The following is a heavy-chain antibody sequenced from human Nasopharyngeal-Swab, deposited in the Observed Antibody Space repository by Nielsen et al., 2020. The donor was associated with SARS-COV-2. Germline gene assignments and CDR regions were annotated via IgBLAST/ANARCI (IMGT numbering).Heavy chain of an antibody. Sequence: GESLNIPCAASGFIFSASAIHWVRQASGKGLEWVGRIGDKDHNYATTYGASVQGRFTISRDDSKNTAFLQMDSLKTEDTALYYCTTAFYFDYWGQGTLVTVSS. CDR1: GFIFSASA. V-gene: IGHV3-73*01. J-gene: IGHJ4*02. CDR3: TTAFYFDY. CDR2: IGDKDHNYAT.